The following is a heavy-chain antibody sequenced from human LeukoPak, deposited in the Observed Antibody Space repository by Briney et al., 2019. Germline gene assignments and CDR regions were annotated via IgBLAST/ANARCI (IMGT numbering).Heavy chain of an antibody. J-gene: IGHJ4*02. CDR1: GFTFSSYE. D-gene: IGHD3-22*01. V-gene: IGHV3-48*03. Sequence: GGSLRLSCAASGFTFSSYEMNWVRQAPGKGLEWVPYISSSGSTIYYADSVKGRFTISRDNAKNSLYLQMNSLRAEDTAVYYCASVPYDSSGYYYFSFDYWGQGTLVTVSS. CDR2: ISSSGSTI. CDR3: ASVPYDSSGYYYFSFDY.